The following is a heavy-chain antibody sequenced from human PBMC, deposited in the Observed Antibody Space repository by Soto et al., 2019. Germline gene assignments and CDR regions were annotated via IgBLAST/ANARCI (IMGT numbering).Heavy chain of an antibody. CDR2: SSNSGSFT. CDR1: GFTFSNHY. Sequence: GGSLRLSCAASGFTFSNHYMSWIRQAPGKGLEWIGYSSNSGSFTRYADSVKGRFSISRDNAKNSLYLQINSLRGDDTATYFCVRSGDNYNLLDYWGQGTPVTVSS. D-gene: IGHD1-1*01. CDR3: VRSGDNYNLLDY. V-gene: IGHV3-11*06. J-gene: IGHJ4*02.